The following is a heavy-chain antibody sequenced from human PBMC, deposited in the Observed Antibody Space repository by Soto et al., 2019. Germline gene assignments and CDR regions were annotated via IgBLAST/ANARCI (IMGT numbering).Heavy chain of an antibody. J-gene: IGHJ4*02. CDR1: GFTFSNYW. CDR2: INSDGNIT. V-gene: IGHV3-74*01. D-gene: IGHD1-26*01. Sequence: EVQLVESGGGLVQPGGSLRLSCAASGFTFSNYWMHWVRQTPGKGLVWVSRINSDGNITSYADSVKGRFTISRDNAKNTLYLQMNSLRVEDTAVDYCARAGVGFDYWGQGILVTVSS. CDR3: ARAGVGFDY.